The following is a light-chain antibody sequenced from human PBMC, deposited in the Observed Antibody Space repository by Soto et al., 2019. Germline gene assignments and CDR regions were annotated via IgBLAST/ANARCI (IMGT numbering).Light chain of an antibody. CDR2: LNSDGSH. J-gene: IGLJ3*02. CDR3: QTWGTGIQV. Sequence: QLVLTQSPSASASLGASVKLTCTLSSGHSSYAIAWHQQQPEKGPRYLMKLNSDGSHSKGDGIPDRFSGSSSGAERYLTISSLQSEDEADYYCQTWGTGIQVFGGGIKLTVL. CDR1: SGHSSYA. V-gene: IGLV4-69*01.